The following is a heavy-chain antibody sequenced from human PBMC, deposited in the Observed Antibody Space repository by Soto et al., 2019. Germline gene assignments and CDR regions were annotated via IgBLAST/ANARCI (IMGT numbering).Heavy chain of an antibody. J-gene: IGHJ6*02. CDR2: TYYRSKWYN. D-gene: IGHD6-6*01. CDR1: GDSVSSNSAA. CDR3: ARWGSSSSMRHLGYYYYGMDV. V-gene: IGHV6-1*01. Sequence: SQTLSLTCAISGDSVSSNSAAWNWIRQSPSRGLEWLGRTYYRSKWYNDYAVSVKSRITINPDISKNQFSLQLNPVTPEDTAVYYCARWGSSSSMRHLGYYYYGMDVWGQGTTVTVSS.